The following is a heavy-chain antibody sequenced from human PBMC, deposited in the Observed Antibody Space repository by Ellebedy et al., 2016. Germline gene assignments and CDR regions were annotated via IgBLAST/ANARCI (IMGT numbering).Heavy chain of an antibody. Sequence: SLKISCAASGFTFDDYAMHWVRQAPGKGLEWVSGISWNSGSIGYADSVKGRFTISRDNAKNSLYLQMNSLRAEDTALYYCAKDIDYGSGSYGRGMDVWGQGTTVTVSS. CDR3: AKDIDYGSGSYGRGMDV. J-gene: IGHJ6*02. D-gene: IGHD3-10*01. CDR1: GFTFDDYA. CDR2: ISWNSGSI. V-gene: IGHV3-9*01.